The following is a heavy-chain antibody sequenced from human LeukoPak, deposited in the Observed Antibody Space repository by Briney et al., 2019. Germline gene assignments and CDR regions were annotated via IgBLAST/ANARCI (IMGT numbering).Heavy chain of an antibody. V-gene: IGHV4-4*07. Sequence: SETLSLTCTVSGVSITNHYWAWIRQPAGKGLQWIGRIFTNADTKYNPSLESRVTLSIDTPNNLISLKLTSVTAADTAVYYCAREGDGYCDNSTCYTGEFYYMDVWGKGTTVTVSS. D-gene: IGHD2-2*02. CDR3: AREGDGYCDNSTCYTGEFYYMDV. CDR1: GVSITNHY. J-gene: IGHJ6*03. CDR2: IFTNADT.